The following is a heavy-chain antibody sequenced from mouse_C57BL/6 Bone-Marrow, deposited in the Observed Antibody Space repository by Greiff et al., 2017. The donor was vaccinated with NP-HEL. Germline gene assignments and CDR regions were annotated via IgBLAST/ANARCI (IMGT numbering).Heavy chain of an antibody. Sequence: EVQLVESGGGLVQPGGSLSLSCAASGFTFTDYYMSWVRQPPGKALEWLGFIRNKANGYTTEYSASVKGRFTISRDSSQSILYLQMNALRAEYSDTYNCAWSIYYDYADDTFYARDYGGQGTSVTVSS. J-gene: IGHJ4*01. CDR1: GFTFTDYY. V-gene: IGHV7-3*01. CDR2: IRNKANGYTT. D-gene: IGHD2-4*01. CDR3: AWSIYYDYADDTFYARDY.